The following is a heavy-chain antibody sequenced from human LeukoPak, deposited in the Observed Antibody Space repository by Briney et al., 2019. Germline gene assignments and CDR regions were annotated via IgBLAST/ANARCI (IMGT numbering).Heavy chain of an antibody. V-gene: IGHV3-30*04. CDR3: AGDYDSSGGLDY. CDR2: ISYDGSNK. CDR1: GFTFSSYT. Sequence: GRSLRLSCAASGFTFSSYTMHWVRQAPGKGLEWVAVISYDGSNKYYADSVKGRFTISRDTSKNTLYLQMNSLRGEDTGVYYCAGDYDSSGGLDYWGQGTLVTVSS. J-gene: IGHJ4*02. D-gene: IGHD3-22*01.